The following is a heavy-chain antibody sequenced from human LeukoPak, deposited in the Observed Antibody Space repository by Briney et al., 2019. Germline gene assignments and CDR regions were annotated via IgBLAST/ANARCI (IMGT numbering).Heavy chain of an antibody. V-gene: IGHV3-53*01. J-gene: IGHJ4*02. CDR2: INSEGDT. CDR3: ARDMDWSYDC. CDR1: GSTVSANV. D-gene: IGHD3/OR15-3a*01. Sequence: GGSLRLSCAISGSTVSANVMNWVRQAPGKGLDCLSAINSEGDTFYADSVRGRFTISRDDSQDTLSLQMNSLRVEDTAFYFCARDMDWSYDCWGQGTLVTVSS.